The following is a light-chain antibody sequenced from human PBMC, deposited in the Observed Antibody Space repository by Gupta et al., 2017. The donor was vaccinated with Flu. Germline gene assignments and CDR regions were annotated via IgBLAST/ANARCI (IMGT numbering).Light chain of an antibody. CDR3: QHYTTYPWT. Sequence: DIQMTQSPSTLSASVGDRVTITRRASQSISSWLAWYQQRPGKAPKLLIYMSSVLESGVPSRFSGGGSGTQFTLTISSLQPDDFATYFCQHYTTYPWTFGQGTKVEIK. CDR2: MSS. J-gene: IGKJ1*01. CDR1: QSISSW. V-gene: IGKV1-5*03.